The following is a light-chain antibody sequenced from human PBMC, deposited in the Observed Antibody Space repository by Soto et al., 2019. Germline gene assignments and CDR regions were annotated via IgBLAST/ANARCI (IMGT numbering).Light chain of an antibody. CDR2: DAS. V-gene: IGKV1-5*01. CDR1: QSIGRW. J-gene: IGKJ1*01. CDR3: QQYNTYSPERT. Sequence: DIQMTQSPSTPSAFVGDRVTITCRASQSIGRWLAWYQQKPGKAPKLLIYDASSLESGVPSRFSGSGSGTEFTLTISSLQPDDFATYYCQQYNTYSPERTFGQGTKVDI.